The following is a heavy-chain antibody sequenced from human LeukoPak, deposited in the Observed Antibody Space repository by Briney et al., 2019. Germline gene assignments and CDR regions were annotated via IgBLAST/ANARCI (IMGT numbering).Heavy chain of an antibody. CDR1: GYTLTGYY. D-gene: IGHD3-22*01. V-gene: IGHV1-2*06. Sequence: GASVSVSCKASGYTLTGYYLHCVRHAPGQGLWWVWRISSNSGGTSSAQKFQGRITMTRETSISTAYMELSGRRSADTAVYYCARARGDDTVSYFDYWGQGTLVTVSS. CDR3: ARARGDDTVSYFDY. J-gene: IGHJ4*02. CDR2: ISSNSGGT.